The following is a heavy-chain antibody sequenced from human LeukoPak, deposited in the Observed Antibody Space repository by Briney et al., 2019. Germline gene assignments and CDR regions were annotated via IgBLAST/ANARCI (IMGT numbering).Heavy chain of an antibody. V-gene: IGHV4-39*07. D-gene: IGHD3-10*01. CDR1: GGSISSSDYY. Sequence: PSETLSLTCTVSGGSISSSDYYWGWIRQPPGKGLEWIVNYSGSTYYNPSLKSRVTISVDTSKNQFSLKLSSVTAADTAVYYCARGDMVRGVILFDYWGQGTLVTVSS. J-gene: IGHJ4*02. CDR3: ARGDMVRGVILFDY. CDR2: YSGST.